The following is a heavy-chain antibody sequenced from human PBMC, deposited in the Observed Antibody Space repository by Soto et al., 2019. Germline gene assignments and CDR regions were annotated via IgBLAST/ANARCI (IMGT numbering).Heavy chain of an antibody. V-gene: IGHV4-34*01. CDR3: ARGVGRGYSYGLNVYYYYYGMDV. CDR1: GGSFSGYY. CDR2: INHSGST. J-gene: IGHJ6*02. D-gene: IGHD5-18*01. Sequence: SETLSLTCAVYGGSFSGYYWSWIRQPPGKGLEWIGEINHSGSTNYNPSLKSRVTILVDTSKNQFSLKLSSVTAADTAVYYCARGVGRGYSYGLNVYYYYYGMDVWGQGTTVTVSS.